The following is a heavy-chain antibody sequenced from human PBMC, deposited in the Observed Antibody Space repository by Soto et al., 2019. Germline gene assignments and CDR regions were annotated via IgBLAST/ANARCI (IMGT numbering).Heavy chain of an antibody. Sequence: QVQLVQSGAEVKKPGSSVKVSCKASGGTFSSYAISWVRQAPGQGLEWMGGIIPIFGTANYAQKFQGRVTITADESTSTASMELSSLRSEDTAVYYCARGRPAYYYDSSGYYGSGVGYYFDYWGQGTLVTVSS. J-gene: IGHJ4*02. CDR3: ARGRPAYYYDSSGYYGSGVGYYFDY. D-gene: IGHD3-22*01. V-gene: IGHV1-69*01. CDR2: IIPIFGTA. CDR1: GGTFSSYA.